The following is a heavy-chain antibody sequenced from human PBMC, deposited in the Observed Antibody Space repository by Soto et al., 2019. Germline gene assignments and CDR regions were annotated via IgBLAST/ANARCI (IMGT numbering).Heavy chain of an antibody. V-gene: IGHV1-69*08. D-gene: IGHD3-10*01. CDR1: GGTFSSYT. CDR3: ARDRSPNGLWFGEDY. CDR2: IIPILGIA. J-gene: IGHJ4*02. Sequence: QVQLVQSGAEVKKPGSSVKVSCKASGGTFSSYTISWVRQAPGQGLEWMGRIIPILGIANYAQKFQGRVTITADKSTSTAYMELSSLRSEDTAVYYCARDRSPNGLWFGEDYWGQGTLVTVSS.